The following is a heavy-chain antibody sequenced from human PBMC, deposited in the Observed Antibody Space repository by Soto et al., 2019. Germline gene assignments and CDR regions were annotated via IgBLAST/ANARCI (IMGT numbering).Heavy chain of an antibody. V-gene: IGHV3-21*01. CDR1: GFTFSSYS. CDR2: ISSSSSYI. J-gene: IGHJ3*02. D-gene: IGHD3-10*01. Sequence: GGSLRLSCAASGFTFSSYSMNWVRQAPGKGLEWVSSISSSSSYIYYADSVKGRFTISRDNAKNSLYLQMNSLRAEDTAVYYCAREGYYYGSGYDAFDIWGQGTMVTVSS. CDR3: AREGYYYGSGYDAFDI.